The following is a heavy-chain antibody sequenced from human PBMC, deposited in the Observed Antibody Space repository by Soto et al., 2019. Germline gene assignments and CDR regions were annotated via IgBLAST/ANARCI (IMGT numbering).Heavy chain of an antibody. Sequence: GGSLRLSCAASGFTFSGSAMHWVRQASGRGLEWVGRIRSKPNSYATAYAASVKGRFTISRDDSKNTAYLQMNSLKTEDTAVYYCCAIRGGQPDYWGQGTLVTVSS. D-gene: IGHD3-10*01. CDR3: CAIRGGQPDY. J-gene: IGHJ4*02. CDR1: GFTFSGSA. CDR2: IRSKPNSYAT. V-gene: IGHV3-73*01.